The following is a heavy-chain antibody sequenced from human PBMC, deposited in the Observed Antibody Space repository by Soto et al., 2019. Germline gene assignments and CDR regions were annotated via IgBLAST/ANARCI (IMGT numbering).Heavy chain of an antibody. V-gene: IGHV3-13*01. CDR2: IGTAGDT. J-gene: IGHJ6*03. CDR1: GFTFSSYD. D-gene: IGHD2-15*01. Sequence: PGGSLRLSCAASGFTFSSYDMHWVRQATGKGLKWVSAIGTAGDTYYPGSVKGRFTISRENAKNFLYLQMISLRAVDTSVYFCARGVVAATYYYYYYMDVWGKGTTVTVSS. CDR3: ARGVVAATYYYYYYMDV.